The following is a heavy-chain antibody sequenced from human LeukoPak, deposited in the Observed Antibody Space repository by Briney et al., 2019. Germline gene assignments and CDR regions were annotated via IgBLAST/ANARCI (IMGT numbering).Heavy chain of an antibody. CDR3: AAVPESYYTVYYFNY. CDR1: GGSISSYY. Sequence: SETLSLTCTVSGGSISSYYWSWIRQPPGKGLEWIGYIYYSGSTNYNPSLKSRVTISVDTSKNQFSLKLSSVTAADTAVYYCAAVPESYYTVYYFNYWGQGNPVTVSS. CDR2: IYYSGST. D-gene: IGHD3-10*01. J-gene: IGHJ4*02. V-gene: IGHV4-59*01.